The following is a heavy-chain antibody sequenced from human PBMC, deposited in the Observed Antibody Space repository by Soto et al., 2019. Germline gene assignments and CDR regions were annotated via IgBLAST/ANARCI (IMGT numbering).Heavy chain of an antibody. D-gene: IGHD4-17*01. V-gene: IGHV4-31*03. CDR1: GGSISSGGYY. Sequence: SETLSLTCTVSGGSISSGGYYWSWIRQHPGKGLEWIGYIYYSGSTYYNPSLKSRVTISVDTSKNQFSLKLSSVTAADTAVYYCACVGTTVVTPSRLRTYYFDYWGQGTLVTVSS. CDR3: ACVGTTVVTPSRLRTYYFDY. J-gene: IGHJ4*02. CDR2: IYYSGST.